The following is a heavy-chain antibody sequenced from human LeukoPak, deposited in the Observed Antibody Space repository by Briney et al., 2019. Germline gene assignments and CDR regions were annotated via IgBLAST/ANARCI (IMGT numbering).Heavy chain of an antibody. Sequence: GGSLRLSCAASGFTLSSYAMSWGRQAPGKAREWGSAISGSGGSTYYADSVKARFTISRDNPTTTLYLQMNSLRAEDTAVYYCAKVVAATPMKNWFDPWGQGTLVTVYS. CDR1: GFTLSSYA. J-gene: IGHJ5*02. D-gene: IGHD2-15*01. CDR2: ISGSGGST. CDR3: AKVVAATPMKNWFDP. V-gene: IGHV3-23*01.